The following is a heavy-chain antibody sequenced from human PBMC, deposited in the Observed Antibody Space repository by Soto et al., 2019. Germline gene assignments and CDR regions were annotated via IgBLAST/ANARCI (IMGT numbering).Heavy chain of an antibody. V-gene: IGHV3-7*05. D-gene: IGHD3-10*01. CDR1: GFTLSSYW. Sequence: EVQVVESGGGLVQPGGSLRLSCAASGFTLSSYWMTWVRQAPGKGLEWVANIKEDGSETYYVDSVKGRFTISRDNAKNSLYLQLSSLRAEDTAVYYCAREVLVWFGEFLEDYYYHGMDVWGQGNTVTVSS. CDR3: AREVLVWFGEFLEDYYYHGMDV. CDR2: IKEDGSET. J-gene: IGHJ6*02.